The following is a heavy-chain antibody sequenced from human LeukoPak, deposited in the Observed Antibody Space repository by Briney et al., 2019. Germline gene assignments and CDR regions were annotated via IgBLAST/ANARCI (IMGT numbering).Heavy chain of an antibody. V-gene: IGHV4-4*02. CDR1: GGSISSSNW. CDR3: ARVLGGSYADWYFDL. CDR2: VYHSGST. Sequence: SGTLSLTCAVSGGSISSSNWWSWVRQPPGTGLEWIGEVYHSGSTNYNPSLKRRVTISVDESKNQFSLRLSSVTAADTAVYYCARVLGGSYADWYFDLWGRGTLVTVSS. D-gene: IGHD1-26*01. J-gene: IGHJ2*01.